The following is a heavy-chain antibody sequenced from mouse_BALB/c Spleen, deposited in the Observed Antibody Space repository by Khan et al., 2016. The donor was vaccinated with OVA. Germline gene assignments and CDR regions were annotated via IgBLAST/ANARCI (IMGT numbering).Heavy chain of an antibody. D-gene: IGHD1-1*01. CDR3: SYSLLLYAMDS. CDR2: IDPANGNT. J-gene: IGHJ4*01. V-gene: IGHV14-3*02. Sequence: VQLQQSGAELLKPGASVKLSCIVPGFNIKDTYMPWVKQRPEQGLDWTGRIDPANGNTKYDPKFQGKATITADTSSNTAYLQLNSLTSEDTAVYYDSYSLLLYAMDSWGQGTAITVSA. CDR1: GFNIKDTY.